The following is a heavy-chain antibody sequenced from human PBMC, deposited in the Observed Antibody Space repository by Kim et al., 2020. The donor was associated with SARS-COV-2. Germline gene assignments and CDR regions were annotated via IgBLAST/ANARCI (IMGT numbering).Heavy chain of an antibody. J-gene: IGHJ6*02. Sequence: SVRGRFTISRDNSKTALYLQRNSLRAEDTAVYYCARDREIAVAGIHGMDVWGQGTTVTVSS. D-gene: IGHD6-19*01. CDR3: ARDREIAVAGIHGMDV. V-gene: IGHV3-30*07.